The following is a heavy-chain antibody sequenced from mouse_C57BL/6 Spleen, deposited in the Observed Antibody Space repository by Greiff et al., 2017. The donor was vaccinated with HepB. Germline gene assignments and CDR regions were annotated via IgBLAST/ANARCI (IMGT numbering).Heavy chain of an antibody. V-gene: IGHV1-54*01. Sequence: QVQLQQSGAELVRPGTSVKVSCKASGYAFTNYLIEWVKQRPGQGLEWIGVINPGSGGTNYNEKFKGKATLTADKSSSTAYMQVSSQTSEDSAVYFCARGEQNEDRGEGTTRTVSS. J-gene: IGHJ2*01. CDR3: ARGEQNED. CDR1: GYAFTNYL. D-gene: IGHD3-3*01. CDR2: INPGSGGT.